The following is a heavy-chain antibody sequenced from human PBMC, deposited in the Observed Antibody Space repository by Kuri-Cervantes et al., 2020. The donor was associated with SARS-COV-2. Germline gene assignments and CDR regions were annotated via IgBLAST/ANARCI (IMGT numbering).Heavy chain of an antibody. CDR1: GFTFSSYS. D-gene: IGHD6-19*01. CDR2: ISSSSSYI. Sequence: ETLSLTCAASGFTFSSYSMNWVRQAPGKGLEWVSSISSSSSYIYYADSVKGRFTISRDNAKNSLYLQMNSLRAEDTAVYYCARDRGSSGWRYYYYYGMDVWGQGTTVTVSS. CDR3: ARDRGSSGWRYYYYYGMDV. J-gene: IGHJ6*02. V-gene: IGHV3-21*01.